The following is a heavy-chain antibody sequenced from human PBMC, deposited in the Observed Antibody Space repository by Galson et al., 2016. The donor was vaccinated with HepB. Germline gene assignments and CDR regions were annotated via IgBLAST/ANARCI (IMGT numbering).Heavy chain of an antibody. D-gene: IGHD6-13*01. J-gene: IGHJ4*02. V-gene: IGHV4-4*02. CDR3: AMRPIPDSSIWYVWTSHYFEY. Sequence: SETLSLTCAVSGGSISSSNWWSWVRQPPGKGLEWIGEIYHSGSTDYNPSLKSRVTISVDKPKNLFSLKLTSVTAADTAVYSCAMRPIPDSSIWYVWTSHYFEYGGQGTLVTVSS. CDR1: GGSISSSNW. CDR2: IYHSGST.